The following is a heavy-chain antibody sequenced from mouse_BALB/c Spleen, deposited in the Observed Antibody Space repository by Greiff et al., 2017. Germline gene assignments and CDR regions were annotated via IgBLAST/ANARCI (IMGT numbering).Heavy chain of an antibody. D-gene: IGHD2-1*01. CDR2: ILPGSGST. CDR3: ARTYGNYARGFAY. Sequence: VMLVESGAELMKPGASVKISCKATGYTFSSYWIEWVKQRPGHGLEWIGEILPGSGSTNYNEKFKGKATFTADTSSNTAYMQLSSLTSEDSAVYYCARTYGNYARGFAYWGQGTLVTVSA. CDR1: GYTFSSYW. J-gene: IGHJ3*01. V-gene: IGHV1-9*01.